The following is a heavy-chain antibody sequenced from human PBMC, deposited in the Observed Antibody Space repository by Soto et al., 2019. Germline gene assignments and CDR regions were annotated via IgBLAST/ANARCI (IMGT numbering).Heavy chain of an antibody. CDR1: GFAFSNYG. V-gene: IGHV3-33*06. CDR3: AKRVYGDYVWFDY. Sequence: QVQLVESGGGVVQPGRSLRLSCVTSGFAFSNYGMHWVRQAPGKGLEWVALIWYDGSNKYYADSVKGRFTISRVNSKNTVYLQMNSLRAEDTAVYYCAKRVYGDYVWFDYWGQGTLVTVSS. CDR2: IWYDGSNK. D-gene: IGHD4-17*01. J-gene: IGHJ4*02.